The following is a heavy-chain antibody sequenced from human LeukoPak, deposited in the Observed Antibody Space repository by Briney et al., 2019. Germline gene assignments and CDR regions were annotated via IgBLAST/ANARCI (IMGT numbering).Heavy chain of an antibody. CDR3: ARVGRIAVAGDFDY. J-gene: IGHJ4*02. CDR1: GYTFTSYT. CDR2: INPNSGGT. Sequence: ASVKVSCKASGYTFTSYTMHWVRQAPGQRLEWMGWINPNSGGTNYAQKFQGRVTMTRDTSISTAYMELSRLRSDDTAVYYCARVGRIAVAGDFDYWGQGTLVTVSS. V-gene: IGHV1-2*02. D-gene: IGHD6-19*01.